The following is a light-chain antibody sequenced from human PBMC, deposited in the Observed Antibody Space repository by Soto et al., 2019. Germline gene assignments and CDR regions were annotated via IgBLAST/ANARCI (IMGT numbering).Light chain of an antibody. V-gene: IGKV3-15*01. CDR1: QSVSSY. J-gene: IGKJ5*01. Sequence: EIVLTQSPDTLSVSPGERAPLSCRASQSVSSYLAWYQQKPGQAPRLLIYDASTRATGIPARFSGSGSGTEFTLTISSLQSEDFAVYYCQQYHNWPITFGQGTRLEIK. CDR2: DAS. CDR3: QQYHNWPIT.